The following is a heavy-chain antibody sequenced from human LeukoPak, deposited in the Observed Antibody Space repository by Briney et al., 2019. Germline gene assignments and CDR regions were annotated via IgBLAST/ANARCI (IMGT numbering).Heavy chain of an antibody. CDR2: IYYSGST. J-gene: IGHJ6*03. Sequence: SETLSLTCTVSGGSISSYYWSWIRQPPGKGLEWIGYIYYSGSTNYNPSLKSRVTISVDTSKNQFSLKLSSVTAADTAVYYCARAHSGPYYYYYMDVWGKGTTVTVSS. V-gene: IGHV4-59*01. CDR1: GGSISSYY. D-gene: IGHD3-10*01. CDR3: ARAHSGPYYYYYMDV.